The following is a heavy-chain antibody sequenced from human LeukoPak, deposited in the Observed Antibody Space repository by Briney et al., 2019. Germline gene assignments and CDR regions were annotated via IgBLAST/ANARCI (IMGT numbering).Heavy chain of an antibody. Sequence: GGSLRLSCAASGFTFSSYGMSWVRQAPGKGLEWVSAISGSGGSTYYADSVKGRFTISRDNAKNSLYLQMNSLRTEDTALYYCAKDITTELYDLDAFDIWGQGTMVTVSS. CDR1: GFTFSSYG. CDR2: ISGSGGST. J-gene: IGHJ3*02. CDR3: AKDITTELYDLDAFDI. V-gene: IGHV3-23*01. D-gene: IGHD1-14*01.